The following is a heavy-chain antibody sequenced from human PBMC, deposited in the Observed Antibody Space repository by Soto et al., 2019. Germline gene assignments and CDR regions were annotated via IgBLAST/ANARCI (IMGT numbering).Heavy chain of an antibody. V-gene: IGHV4-31*03. Sequence: PSETLSLTCTVSGGSISSGGYYWSWIRQHPGKGLEWIGYIYYSGSTYYNPSLKSRVTISVDTSKNTLYLQMDSLRPEDTAVYYCAIAMAGKWHPFDYWGHGTLVTVPQ. CDR2: IYYSGST. CDR3: AIAMAGKWHPFDY. J-gene: IGHJ4*01. CDR1: GGSISSGGYY. D-gene: IGHD6-19*01.